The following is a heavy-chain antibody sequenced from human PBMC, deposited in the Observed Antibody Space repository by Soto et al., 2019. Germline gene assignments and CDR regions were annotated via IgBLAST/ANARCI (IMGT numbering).Heavy chain of an antibody. Sequence: QVLLVQSGAEMKKPGSSVKVSCKASGGTFSTSSIYWVRQAPGQRPEWMGNILPIFGTADYPQKFHARVTITADTSTNTAYMELRSLLSNDTAVYYCARGHEFGGDSDAFDIWGQGTVVTVSS. V-gene: IGHV1-69*14. CDR1: GGTFSTSS. D-gene: IGHD2-21*02. CDR3: ARGHEFGGDSDAFDI. J-gene: IGHJ3*02. CDR2: ILPIFGTA.